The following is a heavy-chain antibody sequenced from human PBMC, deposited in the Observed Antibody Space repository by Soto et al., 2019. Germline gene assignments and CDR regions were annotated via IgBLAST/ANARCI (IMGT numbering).Heavy chain of an antibody. Sequence: QVQLVESGGGVVQPGRSLRLSCAASGFTFSSYGMHWVRQAPGKGLEWVAVISYDGSNKYYADSVKGRFTISRDNSKNTLYLQMNSLRAEDTAVYYCAKGHTYDFWSGYYMFDNYYYYGMDVWGQGTTVTVSS. J-gene: IGHJ6*02. CDR3: AKGHTYDFWSGYYMFDNYYYYGMDV. D-gene: IGHD3-3*01. CDR2: ISYDGSNK. CDR1: GFTFSSYG. V-gene: IGHV3-30*18.